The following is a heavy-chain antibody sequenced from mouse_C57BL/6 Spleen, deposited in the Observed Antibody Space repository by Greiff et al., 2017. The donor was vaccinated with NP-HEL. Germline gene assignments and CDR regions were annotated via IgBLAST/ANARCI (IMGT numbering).Heavy chain of an antibody. D-gene: IGHD1-1*01. CDR3: ARTTVVAPYAMDY. J-gene: IGHJ4*01. CDR2: IDPSDSYT. Sequence: QVQLQQPGAELVRPGTSVKLSCKASGHTFTSYWMHWVKQRPGQGLEWIGVIDPSDSYTNYNQKFKGKATLTVDTSSSTAYMQLSSLTSEDSAVYYCARTTVVAPYAMDYWGQGTSVTVSS. CDR1: GHTFTSYW. V-gene: IGHV1-59*01.